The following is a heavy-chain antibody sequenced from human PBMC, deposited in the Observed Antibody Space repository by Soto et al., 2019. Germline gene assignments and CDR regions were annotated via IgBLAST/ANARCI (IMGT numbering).Heavy chain of an antibody. J-gene: IGHJ4*01. CDR2: ISSSGSTI. V-gene: IGHV3-11*01. D-gene: IGHD4-4*01. CDR3: ERCSNYWEQSY. Sequence: QVQLVESGGGLVKPGGSLRLSCAASGFAFSDYYMSWMRQAGGKGLEWVSYISSSGSTIYYADSVKGRFTITRDNANNSLYLQMNSLRAEDTAVYYCERCSNYWEQSYWGQGSLVTVSS. CDR1: GFAFSDYY.